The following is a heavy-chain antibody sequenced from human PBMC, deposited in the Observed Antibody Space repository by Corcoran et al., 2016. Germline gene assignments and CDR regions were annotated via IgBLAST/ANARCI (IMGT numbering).Heavy chain of an antibody. CDR1: GGSISSYY. Sequence: QVQLQESGPGLVKPSETLSLTCTVSGGSISSYYWSWIRQPPGKGLEWIGYIYYSGSTNYNPSLKSRVTISVDTSKNQFSLKLSSVTAADTAVYYCARVRGEVVAATLYYYYGMDVWGQGTTVTVSS. CDR2: IYYSGST. CDR3: ARVRGEVVAATLYYYYGMDV. J-gene: IGHJ6*02. V-gene: IGHV4-59*01. D-gene: IGHD2-15*01.